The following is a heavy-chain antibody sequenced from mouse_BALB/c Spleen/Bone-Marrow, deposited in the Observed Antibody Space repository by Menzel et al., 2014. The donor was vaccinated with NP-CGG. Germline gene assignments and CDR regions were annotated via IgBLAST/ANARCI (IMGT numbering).Heavy chain of an antibody. V-gene: IGHV1-14*01. J-gene: IGHJ2*01. CDR2: INPYNDVT. Sequence: EVQLQQSGPALVKPGTSVKMSCKASGYIFTSYVMDWVKQKPGQGLEWIGYINPYNDVTNYNEKFKGKATLTSDKSSSTASMEVSSLTSEDSAVYYCAREGWLLRFDYWGQGTTLTVSS. D-gene: IGHD2-3*01. CDR3: AREGWLLRFDY. CDR1: GYIFTSYV.